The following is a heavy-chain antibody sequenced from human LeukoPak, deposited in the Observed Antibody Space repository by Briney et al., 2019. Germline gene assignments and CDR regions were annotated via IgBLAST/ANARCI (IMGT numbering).Heavy chain of an antibody. CDR2: IYHTVNT. CDR1: GGSLKSYY. J-gene: IGHJ4*02. V-gene: IGHV4-59*12. Sequence: SETLSLTCSVSGGSLKSYYWNWIRQPPGKGLEWIGCIYHTVNTYYNPSLKSRVTISVDTSKNQFSLKVSSVTAADTAVYYCARYYDTRGYYYAFDYWGQGAQVTVSS. D-gene: IGHD3-22*01. CDR3: ARYYDTRGYYYAFDY.